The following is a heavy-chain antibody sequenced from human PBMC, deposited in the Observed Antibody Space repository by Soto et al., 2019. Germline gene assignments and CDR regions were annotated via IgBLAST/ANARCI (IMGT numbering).Heavy chain of an antibody. CDR2: IYSGDSDT. CDR1: GYSFINYW. J-gene: IGHJ6*02. V-gene: IGHV5-51*01. Sequence: GQSLKISCKGSGYSFINYWIGWVLQLPEEGLEWMGIIYSGDSDTSYSPSFQGQVTISADKSISTVYLQWSSLKASDTAMYYCAREDGNDYYDDAIDVWGQGTTVTVSS. CDR3: AREDGNDYYDDAIDV. D-gene: IGHD1-1*01.